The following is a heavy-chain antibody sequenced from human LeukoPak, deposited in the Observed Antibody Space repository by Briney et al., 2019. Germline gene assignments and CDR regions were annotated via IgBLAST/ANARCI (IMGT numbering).Heavy chain of an antibody. J-gene: IGHJ6*03. D-gene: IGHD6-13*01. Sequence: SETLSLTCTVSGGSISSSSYYWGWIRQPPGKGLEWIGSIYYSGSTYYNPSLKSRVTISVDTSKNQFSLKLSSVTAADTAVYYCARAAAAPRDYYYYMDVWGKGTTVTVSS. CDR2: IYYSGST. CDR3: ARAAAAPRDYYYYMDV. CDR1: GGSISSSSYY. V-gene: IGHV4-39*07.